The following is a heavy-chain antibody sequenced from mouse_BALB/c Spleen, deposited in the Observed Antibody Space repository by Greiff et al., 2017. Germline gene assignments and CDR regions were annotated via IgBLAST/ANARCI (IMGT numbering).Heavy chain of an antibody. V-gene: IGHV1-14*01. J-gene: IGHJ1*01. CDR3: ARFRYYYGSSYWYFDV. Sequence: VQLQQSGPELVKPGASVKMSCKASGYTFTSYVMHWVKQKPGQGLEWIGYINPYNDGTKYNEKFKGKATLTSDKSSSTAYMELSSLTSEDSAVYYCARFRYYYGSSYWYFDVWGAGTTVTVSS. D-gene: IGHD1-1*01. CDR1: GYTFTSYV. CDR2: INPYNDGT.